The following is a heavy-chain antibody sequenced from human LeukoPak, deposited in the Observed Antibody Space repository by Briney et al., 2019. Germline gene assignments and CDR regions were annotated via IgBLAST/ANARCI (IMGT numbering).Heavy chain of an antibody. CDR2: ISYDGSNK. D-gene: IGHD3-22*01. CDR3: AKTYFKLLGADSSGYLFGVDY. V-gene: IGHV3-30*18. Sequence: GGSLRLSGAASGFTFSSYGMHWVRQAPGKGLEWVAVISYDGSNKYYADSVKGRFTISRDNSKNTLYLQMNSLRAEDTAVYYCAKTYFKLLGADSSGYLFGVDYWGQGTLVTVSS. CDR1: GFTFSSYG. J-gene: IGHJ4*02.